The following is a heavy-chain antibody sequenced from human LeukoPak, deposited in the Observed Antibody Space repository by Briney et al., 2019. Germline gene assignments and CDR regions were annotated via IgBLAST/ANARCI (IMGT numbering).Heavy chain of an antibody. V-gene: IGHV1-18*01. CDR2: ISVNNGNT. J-gene: IGHJ4*02. D-gene: IGHD5-12*01. Sequence: ASVKVSCKASGYTFTSYGISWVRQAPGQGLEWVGWISVNNGNTNYAQRLQGRVTLTTDTSTGTAYMELRSLRSDDTAVYYCARGVNSGDFDYCGQGTLVTVSS. CDR3: ARGVNSGDFDY. CDR1: GYTFTSYG.